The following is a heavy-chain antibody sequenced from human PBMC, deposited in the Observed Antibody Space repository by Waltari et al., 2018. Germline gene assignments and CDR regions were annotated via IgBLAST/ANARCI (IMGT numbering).Heavy chain of an antibody. CDR2: ISYNGRNI. CDR1: EFTSRTIA. J-gene: IGHJ6*02. CDR3: ARDYCDRTNCHGMDV. D-gene: IGHD3-22*01. V-gene: IGHV3-30*04. Sequence: QVQVVESGGGVVQPGRSLRLSCAASEFTSRTIASHWVRQAPGKGWEWVAVISYNGRNIYYEASVKGRFTISRDNSKKTLYLQMSSLRAEDTAVYYCARDYCDRTNCHGMDVWGQGTTVTVSS.